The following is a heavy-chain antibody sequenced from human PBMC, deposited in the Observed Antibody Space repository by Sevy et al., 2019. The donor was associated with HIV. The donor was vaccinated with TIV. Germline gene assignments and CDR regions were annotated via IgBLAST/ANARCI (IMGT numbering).Heavy chain of an antibody. CDR2: ISSSSSTI. Sequence: GGYLRLSCAASGFTFSSYSMNWVRQAPGKGLEWVSYISSSSSTIYYADSVKGRFTISRDNAKNSLYLQMNSLRAEDTAVYYCARHSAPPYYDILTGYPGINWFDPWGQGTLVTVSS. CDR1: GFTFSSYS. D-gene: IGHD3-9*01. CDR3: ARHSAPPYYDILTGYPGINWFDP. V-gene: IGHV3-48*01. J-gene: IGHJ5*02.